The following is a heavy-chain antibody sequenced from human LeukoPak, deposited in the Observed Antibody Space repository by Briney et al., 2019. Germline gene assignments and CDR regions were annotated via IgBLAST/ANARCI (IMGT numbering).Heavy chain of an antibody. J-gene: IGHJ5*02. CDR1: GYTFTAYY. CDR2: INPNSGGT. Sequence: ASVKVSCKASGYTFTAYYMHWVRQAPGQGLEWMGWINPNSGGTNYAQKFQGRVTMTRDTSISTAYMELGRLRSDDTAVYYCARSREFVWFGELYWFDPWGQGTLVTVSS. CDR3: ARSREFVWFGELYWFDP. D-gene: IGHD3-10*01. V-gene: IGHV1-2*02.